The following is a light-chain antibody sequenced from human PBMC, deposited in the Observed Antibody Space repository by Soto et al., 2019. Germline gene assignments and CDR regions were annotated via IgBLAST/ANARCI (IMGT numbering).Light chain of an antibody. J-gene: IGKJ4*01. CDR2: DAS. Sequence: EFVLTQSPGTLSLSPGERATLSCRASQTVRNNYLAWYQQKPGQAPRLLIYDASSRATGIPDRFSGRGFGTDFTLTISRLEPEDFAVYYCQQYNNWPSLTFGGGTKVDIK. CDR1: QTVRNNY. V-gene: IGKV3D-20*02. CDR3: QQYNNWPSLT.